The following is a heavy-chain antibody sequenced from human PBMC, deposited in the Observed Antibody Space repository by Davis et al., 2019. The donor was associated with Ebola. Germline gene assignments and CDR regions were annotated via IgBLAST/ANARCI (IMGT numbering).Heavy chain of an antibody. V-gene: IGHV3-21*01. J-gene: IGHJ5*02. CDR1: GFTFSSYS. CDR2: ISSSSSYI. Sequence: PGGSLRLSCAASGFTFSSYSMNWVRQAPGKGLEWVSSISSSSSYIYYADSVKGRFTISRDNAKNSLYLQMNSLRVDDTAVYYCARGRFLEFLSTHDQKNWFDPWGQGTLVTVSS. CDR3: ARGRFLEFLSTHDQKNWFDP. D-gene: IGHD3-3*01.